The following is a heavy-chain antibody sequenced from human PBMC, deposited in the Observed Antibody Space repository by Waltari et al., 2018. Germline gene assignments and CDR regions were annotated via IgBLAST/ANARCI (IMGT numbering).Heavy chain of an antibody. CDR1: GFTFSSYW. CDR3: ARDFYTSSWYFDL. D-gene: IGHD6-13*01. V-gene: IGHV3-74*01. J-gene: IGHJ2*01. CDR2: INSDGSST. Sequence: EVQLVESGGGLVQRGGSLSLSCAASGFTFSSYWLNWVRQVPGKGLVWVSRINSDGSSTSHADSVKGRFTISRDNAKNTLYLQMNSLRAEDTAVYYCARDFYTSSWYFDLWGRGTLVTVSS.